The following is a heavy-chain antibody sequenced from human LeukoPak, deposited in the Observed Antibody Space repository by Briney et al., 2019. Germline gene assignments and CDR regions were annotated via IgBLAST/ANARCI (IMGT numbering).Heavy chain of an antibody. D-gene: IGHD2-21*01. J-gene: IGHJ4*02. CDR3: ARVWSWWPSFDY. CDR1: GGSISSGDYY. Sequence: SETLSLTCTVSGGSISSGDYYWSWIRQPQGKGLEWIGYIYYSGSTYYNPSLKSRLTISVDTSKNQFSLKLSSVTAADTAVYYCARVWSWWPSFDYWGQGTLVTVSS. V-gene: IGHV4-30-4*08. CDR2: IYYSGST.